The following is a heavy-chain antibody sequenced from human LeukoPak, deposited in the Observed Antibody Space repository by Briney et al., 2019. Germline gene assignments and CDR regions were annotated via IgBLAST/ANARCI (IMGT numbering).Heavy chain of an antibody. CDR2: ISGSGSST. CDR1: GFTFSSYA. CDR3: AKGYSGSYNPDY. J-gene: IGHJ4*02. D-gene: IGHD1-26*01. V-gene: IGHV3-23*01. Sequence: GGSLRLSCAASGFTFSSYAMSWVRQAPGKGLEWFPAISGSGSSTYYADSVKGRFTISRDNSKNTPYLQMNSLRAEDTAVYYCAKGYSGSYNPDYWGQGTLVTVSA.